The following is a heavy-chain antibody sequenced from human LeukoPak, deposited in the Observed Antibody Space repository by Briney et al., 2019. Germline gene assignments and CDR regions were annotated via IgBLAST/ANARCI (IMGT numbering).Heavy chain of an antibody. D-gene: IGHD2-15*01. Sequence: GGSLRLSCVASGFSFTSYWMSWVRQAPGKDLEFVANINQDAGTTNYVDSVKGRFTISRDNAENSLYLQMSSLRAEDTALYYCARAPGWSSFDIWGQGIMVTVSS. CDR3: ARAPGWSSFDI. CDR1: GFSFTSYW. J-gene: IGHJ3*02. CDR2: INQDAGTT. V-gene: IGHV3-7*03.